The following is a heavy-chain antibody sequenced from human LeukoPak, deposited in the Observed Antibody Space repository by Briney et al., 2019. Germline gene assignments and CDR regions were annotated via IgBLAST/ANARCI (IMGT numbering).Heavy chain of an antibody. Sequence: GGSLRLSCAASGFTFSSYAMTWVRQAPGKGLEWVSGINGSGGRTYYAVSVKGRFTISRDNSKNTLYLQMNSLRAEDTAVYYCAKVATQWELRPPFDYWGQGTLVTVSS. CDR1: GFTFSSYA. CDR2: INGSGGRT. J-gene: IGHJ4*02. D-gene: IGHD1-26*01. V-gene: IGHV3-23*01. CDR3: AKVATQWELRPPFDY.